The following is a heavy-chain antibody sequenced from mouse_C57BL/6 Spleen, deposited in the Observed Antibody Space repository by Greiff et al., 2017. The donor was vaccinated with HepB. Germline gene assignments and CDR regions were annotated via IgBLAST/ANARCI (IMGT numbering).Heavy chain of an antibody. V-gene: IGHV14-2*01. CDR2: IDPEDGET. D-gene: IGHD2-2*01. J-gene: IGHJ4*01. CDR3: ARGGYDYAMDY. CDR1: GFNIKDYY. Sequence: EVQLQQSGAELVKPGASVKLSCTASGFNIKDYYMHWVKQRTEQGLEWIGRIDPEDGETKYAPKFPGKATITADTSSNTAYLPLSSLTSEDTAVYYCARGGYDYAMDYWGQGTSVTVSS.